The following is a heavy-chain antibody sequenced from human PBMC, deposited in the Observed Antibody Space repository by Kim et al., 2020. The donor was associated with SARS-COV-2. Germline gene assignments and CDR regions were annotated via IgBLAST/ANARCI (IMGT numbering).Heavy chain of an antibody. CDR2: INSDGSST. D-gene: IGHD2-15*01. V-gene: IGHV3-74*01. CDR3: ASARDRRSSYGMDV. J-gene: IGHJ6*02. CDR1: GFTFSSYW. Sequence: GGSLRLSCAASGFTFSSYWMHWVRQAPGKGLVWVSRINSDGSSTSYADSVKGRFTISRDNAKNTLYLQMNSLRAEDTAVYYCASARDRRSSYGMDVWGQGTMVTVSS.